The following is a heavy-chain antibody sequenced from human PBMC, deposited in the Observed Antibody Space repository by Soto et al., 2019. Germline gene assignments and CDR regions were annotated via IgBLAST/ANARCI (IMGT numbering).Heavy chain of an antibody. V-gene: IGHV4-61*01. D-gene: IGHD4-17*01. CDR2: VYYSGTT. CDR1: GGSVSDKTYY. J-gene: IGHJ4*02. CDR3: ARATAVPNTLRSRYFFDY. Sequence: SETLSLTCSVSGGSVSDKTYYWSWIRQPPGKRLEWIGYVYYSGTTNYNPSLKSRVTISVDLSKNRLSLRLSSVTTADTALYYCARATAVPNTLRSRYFFDYWGQGTLVTVSS.